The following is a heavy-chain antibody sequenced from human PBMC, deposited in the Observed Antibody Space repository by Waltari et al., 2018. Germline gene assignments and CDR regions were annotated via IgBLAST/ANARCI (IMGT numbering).Heavy chain of an antibody. Sequence: QVQLVQSGAEVKKPGSSVKVSCTASGGTFSSYATSWVRPAPGQGLEWMGGIIPIFGTANYAQKFQGRVTITADESTSTAYMELSSLRSEDTAVYYCARVAAYSNYVQRWFDPWGQGTLVTVSS. J-gene: IGHJ5*02. CDR2: IIPIFGTA. CDR1: GGTFSSYA. D-gene: IGHD4-4*01. V-gene: IGHV1-69*01. CDR3: ARVAAYSNYVQRWFDP.